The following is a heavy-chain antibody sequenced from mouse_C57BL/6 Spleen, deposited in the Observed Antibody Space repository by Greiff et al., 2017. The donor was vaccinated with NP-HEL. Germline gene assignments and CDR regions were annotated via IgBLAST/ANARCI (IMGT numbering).Heavy chain of an antibody. CDR3: ARRGYGSGTPFDY. CDR2: INPGSGGT. CDR1: GYAFTNYL. J-gene: IGHJ2*01. Sequence: QVQLKESGAELVRPGTSVKVSCKASGYAFTNYLIEWVKQRPGQGLEWIGVINPGSGGTNYNEKFKGKATLTADKSSSTAYMQRSSLTSEDSAVYFCARRGYGSGTPFDYWGQGTTLTVSS. D-gene: IGHD1-1*01. V-gene: IGHV1-54*01.